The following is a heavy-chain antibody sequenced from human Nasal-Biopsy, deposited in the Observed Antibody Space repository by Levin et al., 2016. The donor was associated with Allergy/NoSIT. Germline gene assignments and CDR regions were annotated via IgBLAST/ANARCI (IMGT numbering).Heavy chain of an antibody. CDR2: IRDKTQSYTT. CDR3: ARANLVDDYSQFDY. CDR1: GFIFSDHY. J-gene: IGHJ4*02. Sequence: GESLKISCTVSGFIFSDHYMDWLRQAPGKGLEWVGRIRDKTQSYTTEYAASVKGRFTISRDDSRNSLFLQMNNLKTEDTAVYYCARANLVDDYSQFDYWGQGTLVTVSS. V-gene: IGHV3-72*01. D-gene: IGHD5-12*01.